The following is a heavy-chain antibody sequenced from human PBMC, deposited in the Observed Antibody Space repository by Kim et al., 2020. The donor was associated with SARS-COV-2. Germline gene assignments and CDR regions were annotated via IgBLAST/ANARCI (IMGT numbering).Heavy chain of an antibody. D-gene: IGHD3-3*01. Sequence: ASVKVSCKASGYTFTSYGISWVRQAPGQGLEWMGWISAYNGNTNYAQKLQGRVTMTTDTSTSTAYMELRRLRSDDTAVYYCARFGQSYWSGYETFDYWGQGTLVTVSS. V-gene: IGHV1-18*04. CDR2: ISAYNGNT. CDR1: GYTFTSYG. CDR3: ARFGQSYWSGYETFDY. J-gene: IGHJ4*02.